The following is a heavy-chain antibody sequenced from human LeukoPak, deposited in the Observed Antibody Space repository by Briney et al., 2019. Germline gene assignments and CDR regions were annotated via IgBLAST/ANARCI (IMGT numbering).Heavy chain of an antibody. CDR3: AKIPSGED. CDR1: GFTFSSYG. J-gene: IGHJ4*02. D-gene: IGHD3-10*01. CDR2: ISYDGSNK. Sequence: SGGSLRLSCAASGFTFSSYGMHWVRQAPGKGLEWVAVISYDGSNKYYADSVKGRFTISRDNSKNTLYLQMNSLRAEDTAVYYCAKIPSGEDWGQGTLVTVSS. V-gene: IGHV3-30*18.